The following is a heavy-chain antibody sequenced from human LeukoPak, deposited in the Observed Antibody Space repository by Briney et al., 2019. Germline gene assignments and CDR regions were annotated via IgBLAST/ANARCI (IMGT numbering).Heavy chain of an antibody. J-gene: IGHJ5*02. CDR3: ARGGNSGFDP. Sequence: GGSLRLSCAASGFTFSSYAMHWVRQAPGKGLEWVAVISYDGSNKYYADSVKGRFTISRDNSKNTLYLQMNSLRAEDTAVYYCARGGNSGFDPWGQGTLVTVSS. CDR2: ISYDGSNK. D-gene: IGHD4-23*01. V-gene: IGHV3-30-3*01. CDR1: GFTFSSYA.